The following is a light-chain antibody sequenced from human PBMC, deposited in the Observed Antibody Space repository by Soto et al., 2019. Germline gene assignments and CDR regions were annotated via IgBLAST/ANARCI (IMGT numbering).Light chain of an antibody. CDR2: EVT. Sequence: SVLTQPASVSGSPGQSITIPCTGTSNDIGGYNYVSWYQQFPGKAPKLIIYEVTNRPSGVSFRFSGSKPGNTASLTIFGLQAEDEAGYHCSSYSSTSTRRLFGAGTKVTVL. J-gene: IGLJ1*01. CDR3: SSYSSTSTRRL. V-gene: IGLV2-14*03. CDR1: SNDIGGYNY.